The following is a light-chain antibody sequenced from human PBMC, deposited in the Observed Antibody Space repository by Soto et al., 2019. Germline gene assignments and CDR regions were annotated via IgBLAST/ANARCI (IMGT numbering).Light chain of an antibody. CDR2: AAT. CDR3: QQSYNSPYT. CDR1: QSINNY. Sequence: DIQMTQSPSSLSASLGDRVTITCRASQSINNYLNWYQQEEGKAPNHLIYAATSLQSGVPSRFSGSGSGTEFTLNISSLQPGDFATYYCQQSYNSPYTFGLGTKLQIK. J-gene: IGKJ2*01. V-gene: IGKV1-39*01.